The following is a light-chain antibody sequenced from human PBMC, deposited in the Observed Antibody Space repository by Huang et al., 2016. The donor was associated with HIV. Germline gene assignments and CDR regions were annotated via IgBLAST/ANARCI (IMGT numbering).Light chain of an antibody. CDR2: AAS. Sequence: DIQMTQSPSSVSASVGDRVIISCRASQGISTWLSWYQQKPGKAPKLLIYAASTLQSGVPRRFSGSASGAGFTLTISGLQPEDAATYYCQQSSSFPFTFGPGTKVEIK. CDR3: QQSSSFPFT. V-gene: IGKV1-12*01. J-gene: IGKJ3*01. CDR1: QGISTW.